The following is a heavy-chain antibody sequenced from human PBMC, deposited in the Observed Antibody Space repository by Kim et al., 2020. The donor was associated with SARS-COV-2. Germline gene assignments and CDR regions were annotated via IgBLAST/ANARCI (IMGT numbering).Heavy chain of an antibody. CDR2: ISGSSSTI. CDR3: ARDSFSDYYDSSSYPLYDWFDP. D-gene: IGHD3-22*01. CDR1: GFTFSSYS. Sequence: GGSLRLSCAASGFTFSSYSMNWVRQAPGKGLEWVSSISGSSSTIYYADSVKGRFTISRDNAKNSLYLQMNSLRAEDTAVYYCARDSFSDYYDSSSYPLYDWFDPWGQGTLVTVSS. V-gene: IGHV3-48*04. J-gene: IGHJ5*02.